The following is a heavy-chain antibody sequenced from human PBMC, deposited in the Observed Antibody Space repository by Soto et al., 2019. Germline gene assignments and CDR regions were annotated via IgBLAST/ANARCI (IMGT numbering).Heavy chain of an antibody. CDR1: SYTFSNYQ. CDR2: ISAYNGNT. J-gene: IGHJ4*02. V-gene: IGHV1-18*01. CDR3: ARRGYSSSWFYFDY. D-gene: IGHD6-13*01. Sequence: QVQLVQSGVEVKKPGASVRVSCKASSYTFSNYQISWVRQAPGQGLEWMGWISAYNGNTHYAQKLQGRVTMTTDTSTSTAYMELRRLRSDDTAVYFCARRGYSSSWFYFDYWGQGTLVTVSS.